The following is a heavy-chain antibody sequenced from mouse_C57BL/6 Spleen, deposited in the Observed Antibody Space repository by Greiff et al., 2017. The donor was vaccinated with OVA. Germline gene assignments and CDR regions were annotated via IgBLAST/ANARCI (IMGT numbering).Heavy chain of an antibody. V-gene: IGHV1-76*01. CDR3: ARGGYDYPWFAY. J-gene: IGHJ3*01. CDR2: IYPGSGNT. D-gene: IGHD2-4*01. CDR1: GYTFTDYY. Sequence: VQLQQSGAELVRPGASVKLSCKASGYTFTDYYINWVKQRPGQGLEWIARIYPGSGNTYYNEKFKGKATLTAEKSSSTAYMQLSSLTSEDSAVYFCARGGYDYPWFAYWGQGTLVTVSA.